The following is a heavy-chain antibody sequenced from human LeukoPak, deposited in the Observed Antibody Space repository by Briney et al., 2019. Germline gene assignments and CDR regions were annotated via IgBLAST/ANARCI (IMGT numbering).Heavy chain of an antibody. J-gene: IGHJ4*02. Sequence: GESLKISCKGAGYTFTNYWISWVRQMPGKGLEWMGVIYPGDSHTRYSPSFQGQGTISADKSISTAFLQWNSLKASDTGIYYCTRSPDIDILTGYSRYYFDYWGQGTLVTVSS. V-gene: IGHV5-51*01. D-gene: IGHD3-9*01. CDR2: IYPGDSHT. CDR3: TRSPDIDILTGYSRYYFDY. CDR1: GYTFTNYW.